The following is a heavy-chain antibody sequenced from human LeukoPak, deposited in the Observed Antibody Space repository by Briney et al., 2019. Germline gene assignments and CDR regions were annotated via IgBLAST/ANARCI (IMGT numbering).Heavy chain of an antibody. CDR3: AKDLRVIVVVITALDY. Sequence: GGSLRLSCAASGFTLSSYAMSWVRQAPGKGLEWVSAISGSGGSTYYADSVKGRFTISRDNSKNTLYLQMNSLRAEDTAVYYCAKDLRVIVVVITALDYWGQGTLVTVSS. V-gene: IGHV3-23*01. J-gene: IGHJ4*02. D-gene: IGHD3-22*01. CDR2: ISGSGGST. CDR1: GFTLSSYA.